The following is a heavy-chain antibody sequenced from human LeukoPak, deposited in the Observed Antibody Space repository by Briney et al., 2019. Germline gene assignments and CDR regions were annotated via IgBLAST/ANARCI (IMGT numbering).Heavy chain of an antibody. D-gene: IGHD1-26*01. CDR1: AFSLNAYN. CDR3: VRDRGTYRPIDY. V-gene: IGHV3-21*04. J-gene: IGHJ4*02. CDR2: VSYTGTYI. Sequence: GGSLRLSCAASAFSLNAYNMNWVRQAPGKGLEWVSSVSYTGTYIYYADSVKGRFTISRDNAQNSLYLQMNSLRAEDTAIYYCVRDRGTYRPIDYWGQGTLVTVSS.